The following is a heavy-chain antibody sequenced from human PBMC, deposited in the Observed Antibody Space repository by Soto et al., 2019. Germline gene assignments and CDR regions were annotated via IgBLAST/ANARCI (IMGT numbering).Heavy chain of an antibody. V-gene: IGHV3-33*01. CDR1: GFTFSNHG. CDR3: ARDRGWSRSHYFYS. CDR2: ISYAGCYK. D-gene: IGHD2-15*01. Sequence: QVQSVESGGGVVQPGTSLRLSCAVSGFTFSNHGMHWVRQAPGKGLEWVAFISYAGCYKDNVDSLKGRFTISRYNFKDTLFLQMNTLRADDTALYYCARDRGWSRSHYFYSWGQGTLVTVSS. J-gene: IGHJ4*02.